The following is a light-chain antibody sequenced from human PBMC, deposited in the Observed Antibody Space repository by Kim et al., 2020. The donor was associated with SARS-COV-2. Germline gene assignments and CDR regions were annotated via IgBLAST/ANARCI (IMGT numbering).Light chain of an antibody. Sequence: QSVLTQPPSVSAAPGQKVTISCSGSTPNLGRNAVFWYQQVPGTAPKLLIYDNYRRPSGIPDRFSGSRSGTSATLDITGLQTGDEADYYCGAWDRTLNTAFFGGGTKVTVL. J-gene: IGLJ6*01. CDR3: GAWDRTLNTAF. CDR1: TPNLGRNA. V-gene: IGLV1-51*01. CDR2: DNY.